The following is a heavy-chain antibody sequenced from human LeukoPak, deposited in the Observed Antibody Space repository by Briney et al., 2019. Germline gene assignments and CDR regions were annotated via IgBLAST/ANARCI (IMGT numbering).Heavy chain of an antibody. V-gene: IGHV3-9*01. CDR3: AKDPSGGNYYYYYMDV. Sequence: GRSLRLSCAASGFTFDDYAMHWVRQAPGKGLEWVSGISWNSGSIGYADSVKGRFTISRDNAKNFLYLQMNSLRAEDTALYYCAKDPSGGNYYYYYMDVWGKGTTVTVSS. CDR2: ISWNSGSI. D-gene: IGHD3-10*01. J-gene: IGHJ6*03. CDR1: GFTFDDYA.